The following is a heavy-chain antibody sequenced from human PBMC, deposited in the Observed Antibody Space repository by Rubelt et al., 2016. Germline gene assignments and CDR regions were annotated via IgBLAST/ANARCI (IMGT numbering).Heavy chain of an antibody. J-gene: IGHJ1*01. Sequence: VQLVESGGGVVQPGRSLRLSCAASGFTFSSYSMNWVRQAPGKGLEWVSSISSSSSYIYYADSVKGRFTISRDNAKNSLYLQMNSVRAEETAVYYCARGRLGGGQGTLVTVCS. V-gene: IGHV3-21*01. CDR1: GFTFSSYS. CDR2: ISSSSSYI. CDR3: ARGRLG. D-gene: IGHD3-16*01.